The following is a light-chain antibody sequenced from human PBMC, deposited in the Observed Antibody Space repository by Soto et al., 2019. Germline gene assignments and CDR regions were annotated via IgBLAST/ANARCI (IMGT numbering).Light chain of an antibody. CDR1: SSVVGNYNL. J-gene: IGLJ1*01. V-gene: IGLV2-23*01. CDR3: CSYASTGTYV. Sequence: QSVLTQPASVSGSPGQSIAISCTGTSSVVGNYNLVSWYQQHSGKAPKLMIYEGTKRPSGVSDRFSGSKSGNTASLTISGLQAEDEADYYCCSYASTGTYVFGTGTKVTDL. CDR2: EGT.